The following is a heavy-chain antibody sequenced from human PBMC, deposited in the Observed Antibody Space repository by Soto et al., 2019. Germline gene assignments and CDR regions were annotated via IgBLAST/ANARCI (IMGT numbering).Heavy chain of an antibody. Sequence: QLQLQESGPGLVKPSETLSLTCTVSGGSISSSSYYWGWIRQPPGKGLEWTASIRHRGDTFYNPSLKSRVIISVDASKNPFSARLSSVPAADAAVYYGATFRGMTTATTERYFDYWGQGALVTVSS. V-gene: IGHV4-39*01. J-gene: IGHJ4*02. CDR1: GGSISSSSYY. CDR3: ATFRGMTTATTERYFDY. CDR2: IRHRGDT. D-gene: IGHD4-17*01.